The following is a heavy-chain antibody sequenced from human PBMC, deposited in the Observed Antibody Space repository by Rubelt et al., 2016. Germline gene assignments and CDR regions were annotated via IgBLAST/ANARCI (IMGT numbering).Heavy chain of an antibody. V-gene: IGHV1-18*01. CDR3: ARRDGYNWDDAFDI. Sequence: QVQLVQSGAEVKKPGASVKVSCKASGYTFTSYGISWVRQAPGQGLEWMGWISAYNGNTNYAQKLQGRGTMTTATSTSTAYRGLRSLRSDDTAVYYCARRDGYNWDDAFDIWGQGTMVTVSS. CDR2: ISAYNGNT. J-gene: IGHJ3*02. D-gene: IGHD5-24*01. CDR1: GYTFTSYG.